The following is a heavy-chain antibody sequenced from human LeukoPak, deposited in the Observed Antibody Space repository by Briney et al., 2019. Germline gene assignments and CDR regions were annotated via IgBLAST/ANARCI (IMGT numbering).Heavy chain of an antibody. CDR3: ATYRGSWPDYFDY. Sequence: GVSLGLSCAASGFTFSTYAMDWVRQAPGKGLEWVSYISSSSSVNYHADSVKGRFTISRDNAKHSLYLQMHSARTEDRAVYYCATYRGSWPDYFDYWGQGTLVTVSS. J-gene: IGHJ4*02. V-gene: IGHV3-48*01. CDR1: GFTFSTYA. D-gene: IGHD6-13*01. CDR2: ISSSSSVN.